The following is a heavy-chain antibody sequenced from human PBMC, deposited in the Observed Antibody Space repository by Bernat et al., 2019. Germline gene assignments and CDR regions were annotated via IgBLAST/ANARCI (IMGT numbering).Heavy chain of an antibody. V-gene: IGHV3-30-3*01. Sequence: QVQLVESGGGVVHPGMSLRLSCAASGFTFSSCSMHWGRQAPGKGLEWVALISYDGSNIQYADSVKGRFTISRDNSKNTLYLHMNSLRAEDTAVYYCARGAGSGAYLVDYWGQGTLVTVSS. J-gene: IGHJ4*02. CDR3: ARGAGSGAYLVDY. CDR1: GFTFSSCS. D-gene: IGHD1-26*01. CDR2: ISYDGSNI.